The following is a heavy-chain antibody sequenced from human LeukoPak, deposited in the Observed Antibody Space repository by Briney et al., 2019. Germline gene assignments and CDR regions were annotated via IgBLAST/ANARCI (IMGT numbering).Heavy chain of an antibody. CDR2: IYYSGST. V-gene: IGHV4-59*01. CDR1: GGSISSYY. D-gene: IGHD3-10*01. Sequence: SETLCLTCTVSGGSISSYYWSWTRQPPGKVLEWIGYIYYSGSTNYNPSLKSRVTISVDTSKNQFSLKLSSVTAADTAVYYCARWGYGSGSYQRTGAFDYWGQGTLVTVSS. CDR3: ARWGYGSGSYQRTGAFDY. J-gene: IGHJ4*02.